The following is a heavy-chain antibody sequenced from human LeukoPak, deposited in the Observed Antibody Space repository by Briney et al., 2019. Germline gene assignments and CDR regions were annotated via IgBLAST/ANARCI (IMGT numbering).Heavy chain of an antibody. Sequence: ALETLSLTCAVYGGSFSGYYWSWIRQPPGKGLEWIGEINHSGSTNYNPSLKSRVTISVDTSKNQFSLKLSSVTAADTAVYYCARGQAYYDFWSGYGIWFDPWGQGTLVTVSS. CDR3: ARGQAYYDFWSGYGIWFDP. J-gene: IGHJ5*02. CDR1: GGSFSGYY. CDR2: INHSGST. V-gene: IGHV4-34*01. D-gene: IGHD3-3*01.